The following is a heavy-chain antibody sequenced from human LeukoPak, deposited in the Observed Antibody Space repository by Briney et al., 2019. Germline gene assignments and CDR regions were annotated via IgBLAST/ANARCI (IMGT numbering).Heavy chain of an antibody. J-gene: IGHJ4*02. V-gene: IGHV3-21*01. Sequence: GGSLRLSCAASGFTFSSYSMNWVRQAPGKGLEWVSSISSSSSYIYYADSVKGRFTISRDNAKNSLYLQMDSLRAEDTAVYYCARESSSQKDYWGQGTLVTVSS. D-gene: IGHD6-13*01. CDR1: GFTFSSYS. CDR3: ARESSSQKDY. CDR2: ISSSSSYI.